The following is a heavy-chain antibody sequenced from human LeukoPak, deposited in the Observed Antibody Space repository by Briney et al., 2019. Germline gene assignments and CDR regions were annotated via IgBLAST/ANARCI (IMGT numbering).Heavy chain of an antibody. J-gene: IGHJ4*02. Sequence: SETLSLTCAVSGGSISSNNWWSWVRQPPGKGLEWIGEIYHSGSTNYNPSLRSRVTISLDKSKNQFSLMLTSVTAADTAVYYCARDEGYSYEVWGQGTLVTVSS. CDR3: ARDEGYSYEV. V-gene: IGHV4-4*02. CDR1: GGSISSNNW. D-gene: IGHD5-18*01. CDR2: IYHSGST.